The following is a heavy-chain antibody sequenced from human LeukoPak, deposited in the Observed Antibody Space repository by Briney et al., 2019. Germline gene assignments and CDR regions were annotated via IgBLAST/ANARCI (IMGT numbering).Heavy chain of an antibody. CDR3: ARVKRVYCGGDCYHNAFDI. D-gene: IGHD2-21*01. CDR1: GGSISSYY. Sequence: SETLSLTCTVSGGSISSYYWSWIRQPPGKGLEWIGYIYYSGSTNYNPSLKSRVTISVDTSKNQFSLKLSSVTAADTAVYYCARVKRVYCGGDCYHNAFDIWGQGTMVTVSS. V-gene: IGHV4-59*01. CDR2: IYYSGST. J-gene: IGHJ3*02.